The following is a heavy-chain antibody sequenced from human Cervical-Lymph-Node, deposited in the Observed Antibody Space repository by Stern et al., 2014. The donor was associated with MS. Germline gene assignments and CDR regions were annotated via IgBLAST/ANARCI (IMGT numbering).Heavy chain of an antibody. CDR2: ASSAATNK. V-gene: IGHV3-30*18. CDR1: GFTFSTYG. CDR3: AKETKSLLEYSSSWYGDWYFDL. J-gene: IGHJ2*01. Sequence: DQLVESGGGVVQPGRSLRLSCADSGFTFSTYGMHWVLQAPGKGLEWVAAASSAATNKYYEDSVKGRFTVSRANSKNTLYLGMNSLRAEDTAVYYCAKETKSLLEYSSSWYGDWYFDLWGRGTLVTVSS. D-gene: IGHD6-13*01.